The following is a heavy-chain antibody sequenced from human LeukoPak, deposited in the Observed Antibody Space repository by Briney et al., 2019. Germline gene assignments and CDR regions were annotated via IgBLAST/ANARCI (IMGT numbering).Heavy chain of an antibody. CDR1: GGTFSSSA. J-gene: IGHJ6*02. CDR3: ARDQGLTAPPPYGLDV. Sequence: ASVKVSCKTSGGTFSSSAITWVRQAPREGLEWMGRIIPVLNITRYTQKFQGRVTITADTSTSTVYMELSSLRSEETAVYYCARDQGLTAPPPYGLDVWGQGTTVIVSS. D-gene: IGHD5-18*01. V-gene: IGHV1-69*04. CDR2: IIPVLNIT.